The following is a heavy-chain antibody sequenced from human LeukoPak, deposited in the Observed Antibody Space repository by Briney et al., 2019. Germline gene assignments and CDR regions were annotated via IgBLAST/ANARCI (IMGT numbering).Heavy chain of an antibody. V-gene: IGHV3-30*02. D-gene: IGHD3-22*01. CDR2: IRYDGSNK. J-gene: IGHJ4*02. CDR1: GFTFSSYG. Sequence: GGSLRLSCAASGFTFSSYGMHWVRQAPGKGLEWVAFIRYDGSNKYYADSVKGRFTISRDNSKNTLYLQMNSLRAEDTAVYYCAKDLGDYDSSGYYQPGDYWGQGTLVTVSS. CDR3: AKDLGDYDSSGYYQPGDY.